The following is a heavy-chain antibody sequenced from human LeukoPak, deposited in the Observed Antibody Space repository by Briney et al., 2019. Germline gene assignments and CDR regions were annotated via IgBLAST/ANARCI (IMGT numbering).Heavy chain of an antibody. CDR1: GFTFSSYR. D-gene: IGHD2-15*01. CDR2: IKQDGSEK. J-gene: IGHJ4*02. CDR3: ARRRGYCSGGSCYGGIDY. V-gene: IGHV3-7*01. Sequence: GGSLRLSCAASGFTFSSYRMNWVRQAPGKGLEWVANIKQDGSEKYYVDSVKGRFTISRDNAKNSLYLQMNSLRAEDTAVYYCARRRGYCSGGSCYGGIDYWGQGTLVTVSS.